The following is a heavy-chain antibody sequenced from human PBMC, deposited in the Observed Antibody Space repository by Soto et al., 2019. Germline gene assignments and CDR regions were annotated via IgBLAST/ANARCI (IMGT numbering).Heavy chain of an antibody. J-gene: IGHJ6*02. CDR1: GGSISGYY. CDR3: TRDGCARMTTNPYYYYGMDV. CDR2: VYYSGGA. V-gene: IGHV4-59*01. Sequence: SETLSLTCTVSGGSISGYYWSWIRQPPGKGLEWIGNVYYSGGAKYNPSVKRRVSISVDTSKNQFSLNLSSVTAADTAVYYCTRDGCARMTTNPYYYYGMDVWGPGITVTVSS. D-gene: IGHD3-10*01.